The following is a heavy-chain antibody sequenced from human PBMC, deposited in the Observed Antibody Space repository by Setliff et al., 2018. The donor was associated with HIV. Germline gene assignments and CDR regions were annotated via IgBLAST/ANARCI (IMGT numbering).Heavy chain of an antibody. CDR3: ARGGYSSSWYTYYGMDV. D-gene: IGHD6-13*01. CDR1: GGSMSSHY. CDR2: FYETGYT. Sequence: SETLSLTCTVSGGSMSSHYWSWIRQSPGKGLEWIGSFYETGYTYYNPSLKSRVTISVDTSKNQFSLKLSSVTAADTAVYYCARGGYSSSWYTYYGMDVWGQGTTVTVSS. J-gene: IGHJ6*02. V-gene: IGHV4-59*04.